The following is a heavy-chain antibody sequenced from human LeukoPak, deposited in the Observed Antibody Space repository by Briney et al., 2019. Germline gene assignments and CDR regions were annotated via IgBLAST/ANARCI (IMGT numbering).Heavy chain of an antibody. V-gene: IGHV3-74*01. D-gene: IGHD6-19*01. CDR3: ATKQWLAPPPDS. Sequence: GGSLRLSCAASGFTFSKYWMLWVRQAPGKGLESVSRINTDGTVTTYADSVKGRHTVSRDNADNTMFLQMNSVRDEDTAVYYCATKQWLAPPPDSWGQGTPVTVSS. CDR1: GFTFSKYW. CDR2: INTDGTVT. J-gene: IGHJ4*02.